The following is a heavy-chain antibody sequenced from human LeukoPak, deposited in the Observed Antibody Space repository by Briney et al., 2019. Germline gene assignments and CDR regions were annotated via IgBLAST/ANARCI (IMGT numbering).Heavy chain of an antibody. CDR2: IDYSGNT. V-gene: IGHV4-59*08. Sequence: SETLSLTCTVSGGSISSSYWSWIRQPPGKGLEWIGYIDYSGNTNYNPSLKSRVTISVERSKNQFSLKLSSVTAADTAVYYCARATSYGDYVAYWGQGTLVTVSS. CDR3: ARATSYGDYVAY. J-gene: IGHJ4*02. D-gene: IGHD4-17*01. CDR1: GGSISSSY.